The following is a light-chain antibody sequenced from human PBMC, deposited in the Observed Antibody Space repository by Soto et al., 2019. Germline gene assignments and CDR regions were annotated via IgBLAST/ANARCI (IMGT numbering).Light chain of an antibody. V-gene: IGKV3-20*01. CDR3: QQYNSSPPEFT. Sequence: EIVLTQSPGTLSVSPGERVTLSCRASQSISSSYLAWYQQRPGQAPRLLIFGASYRATGIPDRFSGSRSGTDFTLTISKLEPEDFAVYYCQQYNSSPPEFTFGPG. CDR1: QSISSSY. J-gene: IGKJ3*01. CDR2: GAS.